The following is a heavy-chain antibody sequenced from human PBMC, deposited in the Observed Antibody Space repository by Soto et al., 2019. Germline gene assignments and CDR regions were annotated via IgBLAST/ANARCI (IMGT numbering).Heavy chain of an antibody. V-gene: IGHV6-1*01. Sequence: SQTLSLTCAISGDSVSSKTIAWNWVRQSPSRGLEWLGRTYYWSKWSNDYAISVKGRISINPDTSKNQFSLQLSSITPDDTAVYYCARTTPHAFDIWGPGTMVTVSS. J-gene: IGHJ3*02. CDR3: ARTTPHAFDI. CDR1: GDSVSSKTIA. CDR2: TYYWSKWSN. D-gene: IGHD2-15*01.